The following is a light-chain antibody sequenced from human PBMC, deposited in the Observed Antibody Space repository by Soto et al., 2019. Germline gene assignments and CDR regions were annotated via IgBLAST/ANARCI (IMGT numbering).Light chain of an antibody. CDR1: QSVSTN. V-gene: IGKV3-15*01. J-gene: IGKJ1*01. CDR3: QHYNSYSEA. Sequence: EIEMTQSPATLSVSPGERATLSCRASQSVSTNVAWYQQKPGQAPRLLIYGASIRATTTPAKFSGSRSGTEFTLTISSLQSEDFATYYCQHYNSYSEAFGQGTKVELK. CDR2: GAS.